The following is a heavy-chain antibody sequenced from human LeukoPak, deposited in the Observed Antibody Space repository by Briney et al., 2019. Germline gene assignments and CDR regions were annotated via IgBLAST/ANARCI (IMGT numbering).Heavy chain of an antibody. CDR1: GFTFSIYR. CDR3: ARDLSYYDSSGYYSYYCYYGMDV. J-gene: IGHJ6*02. CDR2: ISSGSGHI. D-gene: IGHD3-22*01. Sequence: GGSLRLSCAASGFTFSIYRMNWVRQAPGKGLEWVSSISSGSGHIYYADSVKGRFTISRDNAKNSLYLQMNSLRDEDTAVYYCARDLSYYDSSGYYSYYCYYGMDVWGQGTTVTVSS. V-gene: IGHV3-21*01.